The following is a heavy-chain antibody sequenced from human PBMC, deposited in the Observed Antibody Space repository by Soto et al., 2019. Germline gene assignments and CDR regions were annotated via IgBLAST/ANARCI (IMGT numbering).Heavy chain of an antibody. CDR3: AREGYCSSGSCALYSHDYFGMDV. Sequence: QVQLLQSGAEVKKTGASVKVSCKTSGYTFTRYGISWVRQAPGRGLEWMGWISAYNDNTKYAQTFRGRVSMTTDTATSTAYMELRSLTSDDTAVYYCAREGYCSSGSCALYSHDYFGMDVWGQGTTVTVSS. V-gene: IGHV1-18*01. J-gene: IGHJ6*02. CDR2: ISAYNDNT. CDR1: GYTFTRYG. D-gene: IGHD2-15*01.